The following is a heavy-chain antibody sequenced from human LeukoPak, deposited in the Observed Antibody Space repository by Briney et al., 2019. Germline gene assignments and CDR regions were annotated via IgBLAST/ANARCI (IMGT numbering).Heavy chain of an antibody. V-gene: IGHV3-23*01. Sequence: PGGSLRLSCAASGFTFSSYAMSWVRQAPGKGLEWVSAISGSGGSTYYADSVKGRFTISRDNSKNTLYLQMNSLRAEDTAVYYCAKDPLLGGSYGSWFDPWGQGTLVTVSS. CDR3: AKDPLLGGSYGSWFDP. D-gene: IGHD1-26*01. J-gene: IGHJ5*02. CDR1: GFTFSSYA. CDR2: ISGSGGST.